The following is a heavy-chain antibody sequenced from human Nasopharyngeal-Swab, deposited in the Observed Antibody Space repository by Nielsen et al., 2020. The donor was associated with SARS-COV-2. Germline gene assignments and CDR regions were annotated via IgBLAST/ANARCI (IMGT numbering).Heavy chain of an antibody. CDR3: AKAKPRGLTVAAHRGGWYFDL. V-gene: IGHV3-23*01. CDR1: GFTFSSYA. J-gene: IGHJ2*01. Sequence: GESLKISCAASGFTFSSYAMSWVRQAPGKGLEWVSAISGSGGSTYYADSVKGRFTISRDNSKNTLYLQMNSLRAEDTAVYYCAKAKPRGLTVAAHRGGWYFDLWGRGTLVTVSS. D-gene: IGHD6-19*01. CDR2: ISGSGGST.